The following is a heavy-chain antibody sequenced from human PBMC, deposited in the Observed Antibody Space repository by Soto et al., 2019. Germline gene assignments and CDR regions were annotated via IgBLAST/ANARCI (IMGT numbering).Heavy chain of an antibody. Sequence: KVSCKASGGTFSSYAISWVRQAPGQGLEWMGGIIPIFGTANYAQKFQGRVTITADESTTTAYMELSSLRSEDTAVYYCARDLKRYYDSSGYGYYYYGMDVWGQGTTVTVSS. V-gene: IGHV1-69*01. J-gene: IGHJ6*02. D-gene: IGHD3-22*01. CDR2: IIPIFGTA. CDR3: ARDLKRYYDSSGYGYYYYGMDV. CDR1: GGTFSSYA.